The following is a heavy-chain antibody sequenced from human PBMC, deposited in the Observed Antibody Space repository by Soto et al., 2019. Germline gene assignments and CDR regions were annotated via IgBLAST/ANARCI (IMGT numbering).Heavy chain of an antibody. V-gene: IGHV4-39*01. D-gene: IGHD4-4*01. CDR3: ARHPRDDYTTGGSGIFDY. Sequence: QLPLQESGPGLVKPSETLSLTCSVSGGSISSRTFWWAWILQPPGQGLEWIGGMYYSGSSYSSPSLKRPVTLSVDTSKNQLSLKLNSVTAAETAGYYCARHPRDDYTTGGSGIFDYWGQGTLVTVSS. J-gene: IGHJ4*02. CDR2: MYYSGSS. CDR1: GGSISSRTFW.